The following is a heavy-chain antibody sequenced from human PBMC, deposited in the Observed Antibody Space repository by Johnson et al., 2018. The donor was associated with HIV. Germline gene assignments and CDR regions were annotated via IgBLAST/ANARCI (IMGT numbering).Heavy chain of an antibody. Sequence: VQLVESGGGLIQPGGSLRLSCAASGFTVSNNYMSWVRQAPGKGLEWVSFIYSGGTTYYADSVKGRFTISRDNAKNSLYLQMNNLRAEDMAVYYCARGFHRGGAFDIWGQGTMVTVSS. CDR2: IYSGGTT. CDR1: GFTVSNNY. V-gene: IGHV3-53*01. J-gene: IGHJ3*02. CDR3: ARGFHRGGAFDI. D-gene: IGHD1-14*01.